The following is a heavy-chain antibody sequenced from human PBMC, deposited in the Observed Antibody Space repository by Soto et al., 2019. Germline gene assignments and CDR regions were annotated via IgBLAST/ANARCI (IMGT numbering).Heavy chain of an antibody. V-gene: IGHV1-2*04. D-gene: IGHD1-1*01. J-gene: IGHJ6*02. CDR1: GYTFTGYY. CDR3: AREGGYHYYYEGMDV. Sequence: QVQLVQSGAEVKKPGASVKVSCKASGYTFTGYYMHWVRQAPGQGLEWMGWINPNSGGTNYAQKFQGWVTMTRDTSIRTAYMELSRLRSDDTAVYYCAREGGYHYYYEGMDVWGQGTTVTVSS. CDR2: INPNSGGT.